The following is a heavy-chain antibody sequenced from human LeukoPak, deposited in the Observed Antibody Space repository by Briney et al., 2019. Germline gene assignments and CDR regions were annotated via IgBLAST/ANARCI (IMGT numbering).Heavy chain of an antibody. D-gene: IGHD3-10*01. CDR3: AKSNGYGLVDI. CDR1: GGSVSDYY. V-gene: IGHV4-59*02. Sequence: SETLSLTCTISGGSVSDYYWSWIRQSPGKGLEWIGYIYHTGSTCYSPSLKSRVTISADTSQNQFSLKLSSVTAADTAVYYCAKSNGYGLVDIWGQGTMVTVSS. CDR2: IYHTGST. J-gene: IGHJ3*02.